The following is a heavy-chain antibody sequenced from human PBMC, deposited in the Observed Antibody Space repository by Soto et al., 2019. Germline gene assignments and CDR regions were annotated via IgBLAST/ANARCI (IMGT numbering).Heavy chain of an antibody. Sequence: CKDSGGTKSSNAISWVQQENRKGLEWMGGIIPIFGTANYAQKFQGRVTITADESTSTAYMELSSLRSEDTAVYYCVRVHRWLQSYYYGMDVWGQGTSVSGSS. CDR2: IIPIFGTA. CDR3: VRVHRWLQSYYYGMDV. D-gene: IGHD5-12*01. J-gene: IGHJ6*02. CDR1: GGTKSSNA. V-gene: IGHV1-69*01.